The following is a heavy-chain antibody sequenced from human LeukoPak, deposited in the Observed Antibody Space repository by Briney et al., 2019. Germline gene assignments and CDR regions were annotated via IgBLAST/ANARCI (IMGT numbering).Heavy chain of an antibody. CDR2: IYDSGST. J-gene: IGHJ4*02. D-gene: IGHD3-16*01. CDR3: ARQLTHLYAHGSVTYPGLYYFDS. Sequence: SESLPLTCAVSGCSITSYDRSWVRQPPGKGLEWVGSIYDSGSTTYNPSLNSRVTIPVATSKNQFSLKLTSMTAADTAVYFCARQLTHLYAHGSVTYPGLYYFDSWGQGILVTVSS. CDR1: GCSITSYD. V-gene: IGHV4-59*08.